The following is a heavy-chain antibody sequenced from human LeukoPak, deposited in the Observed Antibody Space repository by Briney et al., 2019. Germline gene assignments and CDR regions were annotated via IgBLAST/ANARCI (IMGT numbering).Heavy chain of an antibody. V-gene: IGHV1-69*13. D-gene: IGHD2-2*01. CDR2: IIPIFGTA. CDR1: GGTFSSYA. Sequence: ASVKVSCKASGGTFSSYAISWVRQAPGQGLEWMGGIIPIFGTANYAQKFQGRVTITADESTSTAYMELSSLRSEDTAVYYCASRRVVVPAAPFDYWGQGTLVTVSS. J-gene: IGHJ4*02. CDR3: ASRRVVVPAAPFDY.